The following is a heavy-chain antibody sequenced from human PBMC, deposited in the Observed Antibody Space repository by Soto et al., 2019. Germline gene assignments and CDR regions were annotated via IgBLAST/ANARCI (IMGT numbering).Heavy chain of an antibody. Sequence: QITLKESGTTLVKPTQTLTLTCTFSGFSLSTSGVGVGWIRQSPGKALEWLALIYWDDDKRYSPSLKPKLTITKDTSNNQVVLTMTNMDPVDTATYYCAHRMTTVTTAGFDPWGQGTLVTVSS. CDR1: GFSLSTSGVG. J-gene: IGHJ5*02. V-gene: IGHV2-5*02. CDR3: AHRMTTVTTAGFDP. CDR2: IYWDDDK. D-gene: IGHD4-17*01.